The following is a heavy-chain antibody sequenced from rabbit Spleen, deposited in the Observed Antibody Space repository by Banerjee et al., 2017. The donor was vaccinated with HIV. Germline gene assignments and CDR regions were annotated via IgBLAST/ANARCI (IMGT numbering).Heavy chain of an antibody. CDR1: GIAFSNYNF. V-gene: IGHV1S45*01. D-gene: IGHD8-1*01. CDR3: SRDTVSSVSTYGMDL. Sequence: QEQLVESGGGLVQPEASLTLTCTASGIAFSNYNFMCWVRQAPGKGLEWIACIDIGSSGFTYYASWAKGRLFTTTRSSTTVVMQMTTLTAAATGTYFCSRDTVSSVSTYGMDLWGPGTLVTVS. J-gene: IGHJ6*01. CDR2: IDIGSSGFT.